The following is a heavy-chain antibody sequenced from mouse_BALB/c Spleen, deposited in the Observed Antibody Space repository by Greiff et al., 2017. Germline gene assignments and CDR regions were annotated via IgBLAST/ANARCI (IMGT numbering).Heavy chain of an antibody. V-gene: IGHV5-4*02. CDR1: GFTFSDYY. CDR3: AREEDEGDAWFAY. Sequence: EVMLVESGGGLVKPGGSLKLSCAASGFTFSDYYMYWVRQTPEKRLEWVATISDGGSYTYYPDSVKGRFTISRDNAKNNLYLQMSSLKSEDTAMYYCAREEDEGDAWFAYWGQGTLVTVSA. CDR2: ISDGGSYT. J-gene: IGHJ3*01.